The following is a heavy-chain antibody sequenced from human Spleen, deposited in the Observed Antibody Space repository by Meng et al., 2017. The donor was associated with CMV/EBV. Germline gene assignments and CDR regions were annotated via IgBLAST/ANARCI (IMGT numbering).Heavy chain of an antibody. CDR3: ARGRKRGGLQLGDYFDY. J-gene: IGHJ4*02. D-gene: IGHD5-24*01. CDR1: GGSISSGDYY. CDR2: IYYSGST. V-gene: IGHV4-30-4*08. Sequence: QVQLQESVPGLVKPSQPLSLPCTVAGGSISSGDYYWSWIRQPPGKGREWIGSIYYSGSTYYLPSLKIRVTISVDTSKNQFSLKLSSVTAADTAVYYCARGRKRGGLQLGDYFDYWDQGTLVTVAS.